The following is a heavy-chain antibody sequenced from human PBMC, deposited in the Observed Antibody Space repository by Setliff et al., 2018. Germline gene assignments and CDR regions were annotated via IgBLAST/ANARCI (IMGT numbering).Heavy chain of an antibody. J-gene: IGHJ4*02. D-gene: IGHD3-10*01. V-gene: IGHV3-7*01. CDR2: INPHGSEK. CDR1: GLSYSNYW. CDR3: FGAGTCSY. Sequence: PGGSLRLSCTASGLSYSNYWVSWVRQAPGKGLEWLASINPHGSEKYYANSVKGRFTISRDNAKNSLSLQMNNQRIEDTAVYYCFGAGTCSYWGQGTLVTVSS.